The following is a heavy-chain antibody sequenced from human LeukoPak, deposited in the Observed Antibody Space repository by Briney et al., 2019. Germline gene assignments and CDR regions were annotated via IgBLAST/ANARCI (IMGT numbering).Heavy chain of an antibody. CDR2: IYYSGST. J-gene: IGHJ4*02. V-gene: IGHV4-59*01. Sequence: SETLSLTCTVSGGSITGDYWSWIRQPPGKGLEWIGLIYYSGSTNYNPSLKSRVTISVDTSKNQLSLKLSSVTAADTAVYYCARGPRPFDSSGYYSYWGQGTLVTVSS. CDR3: ARGPRPFDSSGYYSY. CDR1: GGSITGDY. D-gene: IGHD3-22*01.